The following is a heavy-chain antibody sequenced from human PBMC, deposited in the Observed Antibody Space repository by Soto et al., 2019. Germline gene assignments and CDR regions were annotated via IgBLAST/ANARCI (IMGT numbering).Heavy chain of an antibody. D-gene: IGHD1-26*01. CDR2: ISGSGGST. CDR1: GFTFSSYA. CDR3: AKDRRQWELLLSSPEYFQH. V-gene: IGHV3-23*01. Sequence: PGGSLRLSCAASGFTFSSYAMSWVRQAPGKGLEWVSAISGSGGSTYYADSVKGRFTISRDNSKNTLYLQMNSLRAEDTAVYYCAKDRRQWELLLSSPEYFQHWGQGTLVTVSS. J-gene: IGHJ1*01.